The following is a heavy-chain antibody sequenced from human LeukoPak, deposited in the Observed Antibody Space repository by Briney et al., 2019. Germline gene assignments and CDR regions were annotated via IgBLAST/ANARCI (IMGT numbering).Heavy chain of an antibody. J-gene: IGHJ3*02. CDR3: AKDPWYCSYSSCFEAAFDI. CDR1: GCNFNNYG. CDR2: IRYYGSNK. D-gene: IGHD2-2*01. V-gene: IGHV3-30*02. Sequence: PGGSLRLSCEATGCNFNNYGMHWVRQAPGKGLEWVAFIRYYGSNKYYTDSVKGRFTISRDNSKDTLYLQMNSLRAEDTAVYYCAKDPWYCSYSSCFEAAFDIWGQGTMVTVSS.